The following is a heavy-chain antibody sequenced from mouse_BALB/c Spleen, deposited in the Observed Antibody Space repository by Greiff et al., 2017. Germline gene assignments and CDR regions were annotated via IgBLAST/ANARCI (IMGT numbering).Heavy chain of an antibody. J-gene: IGHJ3*01. D-gene: IGHD2-1*01. CDR1: GFDFSRYW. CDR2: INPDSSTI. Sequence: EVQLQESGGGLVQPGGSLKLSCAASGFDFSRYWMSWVRQAPGKGLEWIGEINPDSSTINYTPSLKDKFFISRDNAKNTLYLQMSKVRSEDTALYYCARPRVYGNYEAWFAYWGQGTLVTVSA. CDR3: ARPRVYGNYEAWFAY. V-gene: IGHV4-1*02.